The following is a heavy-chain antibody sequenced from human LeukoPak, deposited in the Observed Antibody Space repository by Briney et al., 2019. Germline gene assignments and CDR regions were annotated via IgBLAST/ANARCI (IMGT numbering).Heavy chain of an antibody. V-gene: IGHV1-46*01. D-gene: IGHD5-18*01. CDR2: INPSDGST. J-gene: IGHJ4*02. CDR1: GYSFTSYY. Sequence: ASVKVSCKASGYSFTSYYMHWVRQAPGQVLGWMGIINPSDGSTSYPQRFQGRVTMTRDTSTSTVYMELSSLISEDSALYYCARSAYTYSSYFDYWGQGTLVTVSS. CDR3: ARSAYTYSSYFDY.